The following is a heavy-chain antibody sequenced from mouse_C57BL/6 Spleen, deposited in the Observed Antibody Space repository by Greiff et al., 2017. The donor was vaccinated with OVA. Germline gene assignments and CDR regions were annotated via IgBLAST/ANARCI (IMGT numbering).Heavy chain of an antibody. J-gene: IGHJ3*01. CDR1: GYTFTDYN. V-gene: IGHV1-18*01. CDR2: INPNNGGT. Sequence: EVKLVESGPELVKPGASVKIPCKASGYTFTDYNMDWVKQSHGKSLEWIGDINPNNGGTIYNQKFKGKATLTVDKSSSTAYMELRSLTSEDTAVYYCARDYYGSSYPFAYWGQGTLVTVSA. D-gene: IGHD1-1*01. CDR3: ARDYYGSSYPFAY.